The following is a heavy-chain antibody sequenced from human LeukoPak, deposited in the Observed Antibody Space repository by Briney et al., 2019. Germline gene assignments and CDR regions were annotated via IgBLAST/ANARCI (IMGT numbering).Heavy chain of an antibody. V-gene: IGHV3-53*01. CDR2: IYSDNT. D-gene: IGHD4-17*01. J-gene: IGHJ4*02. CDR3: AREAYYGDYAFDY. CDR1: GFTVSSNS. Sequence: PGGSLRLSCTVSGFTVSSNSMSWVRQAPGKGLEWVSFIYSDNTHYSDSVKGRFTISRDNAKNSLYLQMNSLRAEDTAVYYCAREAYYGDYAFDYWGQGTLVTISS.